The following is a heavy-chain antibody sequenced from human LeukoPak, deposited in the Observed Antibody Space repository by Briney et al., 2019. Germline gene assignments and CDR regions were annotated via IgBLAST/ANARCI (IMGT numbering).Heavy chain of an antibody. Sequence: GGSLRLSCAASGFTFRRYAMAWVRQAPGKGLEWVAVISYDGSNKYYADSVKGRFTISRDNSKNTLYLQMNSLRAEDTAVYYCAKAADIVVAVGAFDIWGPGTMVTVSS. V-gene: IGHV3-30*18. CDR3: AKAADIVVAVGAFDI. J-gene: IGHJ3*02. D-gene: IGHD2-15*01. CDR2: ISYDGSNK. CDR1: GFTFRRYA.